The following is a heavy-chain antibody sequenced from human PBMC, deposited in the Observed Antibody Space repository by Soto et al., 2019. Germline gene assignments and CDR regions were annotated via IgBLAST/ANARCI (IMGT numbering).Heavy chain of an antibody. Sequence: GSLRLSCAASGFTFSSFDMHWVRQPTGRGLEWVSAIGTAGDTYYPGSVKGRFTISRDNAKNSLHLQMNSLRAGDTAVYYCAREARVFGKAFDVWGQGTMVTVSS. V-gene: IGHV3-13*01. D-gene: IGHD3-3*01. CDR3: AREARVFGKAFDV. CDR1: GFTFSSFD. CDR2: IGTAGDT. J-gene: IGHJ3*01.